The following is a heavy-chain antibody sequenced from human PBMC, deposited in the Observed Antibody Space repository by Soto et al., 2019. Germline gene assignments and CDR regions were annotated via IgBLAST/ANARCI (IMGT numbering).Heavy chain of an antibody. Sequence: QVQLVQSGAEVKKPGSSVKVSCKAPGGTFSRYTINWVRQAPDQGLEGWGRVAPKMGSINFIRKFQGRLTLTPDKSTRTAFLELSSLRPEDTAVYYCTRGGRESNGNDGNFEYWGQGTQVTVSS. CDR2: VAPKMGSI. V-gene: IGHV1-69*08. J-gene: IGHJ4*02. D-gene: IGHD1-20*01. CDR1: GGTFSRYT. CDR3: TRGGRESNGNDGNFEY.